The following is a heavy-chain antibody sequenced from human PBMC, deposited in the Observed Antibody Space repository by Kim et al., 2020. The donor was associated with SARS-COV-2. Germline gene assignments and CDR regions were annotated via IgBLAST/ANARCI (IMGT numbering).Heavy chain of an antibody. J-gene: IGHJ6*02. Sequence: GGSLRLSCAASGFTFSSYSMNWVRQAPGKGLEWVSSISSSSSYIYYADSVKGRFTISRDNAKNSLYLQMNSLRAEDTAVYYCARNSGPAVTDDSLRYGMDVWGQGTTVTVSS. CDR1: GFTFSSYS. CDR3: ARNSGPAVTDDSLRYGMDV. CDR2: ISSSSSYI. D-gene: IGHD3-9*01. V-gene: IGHV3-21*01.